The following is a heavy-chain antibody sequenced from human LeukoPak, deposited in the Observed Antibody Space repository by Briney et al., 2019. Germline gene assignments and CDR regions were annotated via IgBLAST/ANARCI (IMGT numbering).Heavy chain of an antibody. CDR3: ARAFRYCSSTSCYSYFDY. Sequence: PSETLSLTCAVYGGSFSGYYWSWIRQPPGKGLEWIGEINHSGSTNYNPSLKSRVTISVDTSKNQFSLKLSSVTAADTAVYYCARAFRYCSSTSCYSYFDYWGQGTLVTVSS. CDR2: INHSGST. CDR1: GGSFSGYY. V-gene: IGHV4-34*01. J-gene: IGHJ4*02. D-gene: IGHD2-2*02.